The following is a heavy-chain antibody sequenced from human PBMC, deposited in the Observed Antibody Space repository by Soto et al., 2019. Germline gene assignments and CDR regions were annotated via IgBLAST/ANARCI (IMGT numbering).Heavy chain of an antibody. V-gene: IGHV3-23*01. Sequence: PGGSLRLSCAASGFTFSSYAMSWVRQAPGKGLEWVSAISGSGGSTYYADSVKGRLTISRDNSKNTLYLQMNSLRAEDTAVYYCAKDGYDFWSGYLPFDPWGQGTLVTVSS. CDR1: GFTFSSYA. CDR2: ISGSGGST. J-gene: IGHJ5*02. CDR3: AKDGYDFWSGYLPFDP. D-gene: IGHD3-3*01.